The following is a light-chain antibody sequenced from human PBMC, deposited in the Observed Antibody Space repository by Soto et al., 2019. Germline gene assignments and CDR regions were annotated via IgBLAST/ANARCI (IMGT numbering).Light chain of an antibody. CDR1: QSVSSSY. J-gene: IGKJ1*01. CDR3: QQYGSSPWT. CDR2: GAS. Sequence: EIVLTQSPGTLSLSPGERATLSCRASQSVSSSYLAWYQRKPGQAPRLLIYGASSRATGIPDRFSGSGSGTDFTLTTSRLEPADFAVYYCQQYGSSPWTFGQGTKVEIK. V-gene: IGKV3-20*01.